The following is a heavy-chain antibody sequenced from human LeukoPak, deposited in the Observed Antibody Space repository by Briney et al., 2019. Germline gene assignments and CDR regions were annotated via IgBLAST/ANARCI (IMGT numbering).Heavy chain of an antibody. D-gene: IGHD2-8*01. CDR1: GFTVSSNY. CDR3: ARHRYCTNGVCYLVPRAFDP. Sequence: GSLRLSCAASGFTVSSNYMSWVRQAPGKGLEWIGSIYYSGSTYYNPSLKSRVTISVDTSKNQFSLKLSSVTAADTAVYYCARHRYCTNGVCYLVPRAFDPWGQGTLVTVSS. CDR2: IYYSGST. V-gene: IGHV4-39*01. J-gene: IGHJ5*02.